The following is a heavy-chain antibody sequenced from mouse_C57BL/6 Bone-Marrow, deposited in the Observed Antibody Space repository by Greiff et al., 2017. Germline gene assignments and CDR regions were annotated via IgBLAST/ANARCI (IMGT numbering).Heavy chain of an antibody. CDR3: ASRNYDFDY. D-gene: IGHD2-1*01. V-gene: IGHV5-2*01. CDR2: INSDGGST. Sequence: EVQGVESGGGLVQPGESLKLSCESNEYEFPSHYMSWVRTTPEKRLELVAAINSDGGSTYYPDTMERRFIISRENSKKTLYLQMSRLRSEDTALYYGASRNYDFDYWGQGTTLTVSS. J-gene: IGHJ2*01. CDR1: EYEFPSHY.